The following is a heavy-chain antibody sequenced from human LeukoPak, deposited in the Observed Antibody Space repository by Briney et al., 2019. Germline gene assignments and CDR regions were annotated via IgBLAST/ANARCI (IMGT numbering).Heavy chain of an antibody. CDR3: AIMHPYYDGSGYWVQ. V-gene: IGHV3-23*01. Sequence: GGSLRLSCAASGFTFSIYALTWVRHAPGKGLEWVSTISGSGTYTFYADSVKGRFTISRDNPRNTLYMQMNSLRAEDTALYYCAIMHPYYDGSGYWVQWGQGTLVTVSS. D-gene: IGHD3-22*01. CDR1: GFTFSIYA. CDR2: ISGSGTYT. J-gene: IGHJ4*02.